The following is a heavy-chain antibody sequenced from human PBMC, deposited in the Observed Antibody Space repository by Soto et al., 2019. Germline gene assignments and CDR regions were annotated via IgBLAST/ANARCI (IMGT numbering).Heavy chain of an antibody. V-gene: IGHV3-33*01. Sequence: PGGSLSLSCAASGFIFSNFGMHWVRPAPGKGLEWVAVIWYDGSNEYYADSVKGRFTISKDNSKNTLYLQMNSLRAEDTAVYYCARDDIPGIAVATYGMDVWGQGTTVTVSS. CDR3: ARDDIPGIAVATYGMDV. J-gene: IGHJ6*02. D-gene: IGHD6-19*01. CDR2: IWYDGSNE. CDR1: GFIFSNFG.